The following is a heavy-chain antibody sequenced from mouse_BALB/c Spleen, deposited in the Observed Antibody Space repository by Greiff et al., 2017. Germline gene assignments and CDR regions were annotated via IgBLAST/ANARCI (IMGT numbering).Heavy chain of an antibody. J-gene: IGHJ2*01. CDR2: INPGSGGT. V-gene: IGHV1-54*03. CDR1: GYAFTNYL. Sequence: VKLQGSGAELVRPGTSVKVSCKASGYAFTNYLIEWVKQRPGQGLEWIGVINPGSGGTNYNEKFKGKATLTADKSSSTAYMQLSSLTSDDSAVYFCARSDYFDYWGQGTTLTVSS. CDR3: ARSDYFDY.